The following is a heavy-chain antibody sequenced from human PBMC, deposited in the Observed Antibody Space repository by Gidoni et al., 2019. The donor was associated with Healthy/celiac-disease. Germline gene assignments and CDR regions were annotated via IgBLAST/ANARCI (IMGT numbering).Heavy chain of an antibody. D-gene: IGHD6-6*01. Sequence: QLQLQESGPGLVKPSETLSLTCTVSGGSISSSSYYWGWIRQPPGKGLEWIGSIYYSGSTYYNPSLKRRVTISVDTSKNQFSLKLSSVTAADTAVYYCARHRGSSGNWFDPWGQGTLVTVSS. J-gene: IGHJ5*02. V-gene: IGHV4-39*01. CDR3: ARHRGSSGNWFDP. CDR1: GGSISSSSYY. CDR2: IYYSGST.